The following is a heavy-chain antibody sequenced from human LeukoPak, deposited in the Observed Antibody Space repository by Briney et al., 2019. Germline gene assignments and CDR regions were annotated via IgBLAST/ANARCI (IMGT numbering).Heavy chain of an antibody. CDR3: AAGRVVVGPTDY. CDR2: IDPSDSYT. V-gene: IGHV5-10-1*01. D-gene: IGHD2-15*01. J-gene: IGHJ4*02. Sequence: GEALEISFRASGYSFTTYWISWGRQRPGKGVEWMGRIDPSDSYTNSSPSFQRHVTISADTSISTAYLQWSSLKASDTAMYYCAAGRVVVGPTDYWGQGTLVTVSS. CDR1: GYSFTTYW.